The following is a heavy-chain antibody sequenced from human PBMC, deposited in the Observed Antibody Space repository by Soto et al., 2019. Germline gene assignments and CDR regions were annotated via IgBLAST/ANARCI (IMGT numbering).Heavy chain of an antibody. CDR3: ATPYYFNH. CDR2: IRNKAYRGTT. V-gene: IGHV3-49*04. Sequence: GGSLRLSCTASGFTFGDYAMSWVRQAPGKGLEWISFIRNKAYRGTTKYAASVRGRFTISRDDSKSIAYLQIDSLGVEDTAVYYCATPYYFNHWGPGTLVTVSS. CDR1: GFTFGDYA. J-gene: IGHJ1*01. D-gene: IGHD2-15*01.